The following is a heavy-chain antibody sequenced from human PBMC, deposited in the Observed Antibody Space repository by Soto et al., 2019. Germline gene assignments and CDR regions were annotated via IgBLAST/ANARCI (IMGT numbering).Heavy chain of an antibody. Sequence: SETLSLTCAVYGGSFSGYYWSWIRQPPGKWLEWIGEINHSGSTNYNPSLKSRVTISVDTSKNQFSLKLSSVTAADTAVYYCARVSPTYGDYVPFYYYYGMDVWGQGXTVTVPS. CDR3: ARVSPTYGDYVPFYYYYGMDV. CDR1: GGSFSGYY. V-gene: IGHV4-34*01. J-gene: IGHJ6*02. D-gene: IGHD4-17*01. CDR2: INHSGST.